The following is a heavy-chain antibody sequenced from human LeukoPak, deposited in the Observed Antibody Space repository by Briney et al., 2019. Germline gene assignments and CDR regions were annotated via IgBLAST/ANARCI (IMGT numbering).Heavy chain of an antibody. CDR2: IKQDGSEK. CDR3: ARGGRRSYGDDAFDM. V-gene: IGHV3-7*01. J-gene: IGHJ3*02. D-gene: IGHD3-16*01. Sequence: GSLRLSCAASGFTFNNYWMNWVRQAPGRGLEWVANIKQDGSEKYSVDSVKGRFTISRDNAKNLLYLQMNSLRAEDTAVYYCARGGRRSYGDDAFDMWGQGTMVTVSS. CDR1: GFTFNNYW.